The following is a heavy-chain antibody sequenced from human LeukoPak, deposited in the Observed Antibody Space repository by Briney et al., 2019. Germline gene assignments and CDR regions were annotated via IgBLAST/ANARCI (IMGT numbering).Heavy chain of an antibody. CDR2: IYYSGNT. J-gene: IGHJ6*02. D-gene: IGHD5-24*01. CDR3: ARMAAIGAMDV. CDR1: GASMSSYY. Sequence: SETLSLTCIVSGASMSSYYWSWIRQPPGKGLEWIGYIYYSGNTNYNPSLKSRVTISIDTSKNQFSLKLTSVTAADTTVYYCARMAAIGAMDVWGQGTTVTVSS. V-gene: IGHV4-59*08.